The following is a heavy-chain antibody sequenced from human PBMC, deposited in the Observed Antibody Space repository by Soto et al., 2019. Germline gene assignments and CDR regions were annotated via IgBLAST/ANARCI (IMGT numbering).Heavy chain of an antibody. CDR1: GGTFSSYA. Sequence: SVKVSCKASGGTFSSYAISWVRQALGQGLEWMGGIIPIFGTANYAQKFQGRVTITADESTSTAYMELSSLRSEDTAVYYCAREEDIVVVPAARGDYYYGMDVWGQGITVTVYS. J-gene: IGHJ6*02. CDR2: IIPIFGTA. V-gene: IGHV1-69*13. D-gene: IGHD2-2*01. CDR3: AREEDIVVVPAARGDYYYGMDV.